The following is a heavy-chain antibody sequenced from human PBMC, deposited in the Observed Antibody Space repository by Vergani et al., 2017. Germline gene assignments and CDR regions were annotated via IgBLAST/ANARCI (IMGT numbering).Heavy chain of an antibody. D-gene: IGHD3-22*01. CDR3: ARGRENYYDSSGYYYYFDY. CDR1: GGSISSYY. J-gene: IGHJ4*02. V-gene: IGHV4-59*12. Sequence: QVQLQESGPGLVKPSQTLSLTCTVSGGSISSYYWSWIRQPPGKGLEWIGYIYYSGSTNYNPSLKSRVTMSVDTSKNQFSLKLSSVTAADTAVYYCARGRENYYDSSGYYYYFDYWGQGTLVTVSS. CDR2: IYYSGST.